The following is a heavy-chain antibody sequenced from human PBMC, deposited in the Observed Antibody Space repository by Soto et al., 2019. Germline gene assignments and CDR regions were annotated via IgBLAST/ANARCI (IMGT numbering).Heavy chain of an antibody. CDR3: AGERGYSGYDYWFDP. CDR2: IIPILGIA. J-gene: IGHJ5*02. Sequence: QVQLVQSGAEVKKPGSSVKVSCKASGGTFSSYTISWVRQAPGQGLEWMGRIIPILGIANYAQKFQGRVTVTADKPTSPGNMEVSSLSSEDTAVYYCAGERGYSGYDYWFDPWGQGTLVTVSS. D-gene: IGHD5-12*01. V-gene: IGHV1-69*08. CDR1: GGTFSSYT.